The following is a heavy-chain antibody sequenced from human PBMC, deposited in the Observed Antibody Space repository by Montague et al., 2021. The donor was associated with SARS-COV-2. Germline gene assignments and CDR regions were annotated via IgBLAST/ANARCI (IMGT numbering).Heavy chain of an antibody. D-gene: IGHD6-19*01. CDR2: IYYSGRT. CDR3: ARVRQWLVPFDY. V-gene: IGHV4-39*07. Sequence: SETLSLTCTVSGDSISHSSYYWGWIRQPPGKGLEWIGSIYYSGRTYYNPSLKSRVTISVDTSKNQVSLKLNSVTAADTAVYYCARVRQWLVPFDYWGQGTLVTVSS. CDR1: GDSISHSSYY. J-gene: IGHJ4*02.